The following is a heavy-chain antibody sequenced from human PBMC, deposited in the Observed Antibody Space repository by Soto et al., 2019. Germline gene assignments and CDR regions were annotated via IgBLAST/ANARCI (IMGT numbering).Heavy chain of an antibody. CDR1: GGSISSSNHY. CDR3: ARGHGGITVFGAPGHFDY. V-gene: IGHV4-39*01. Sequence: SETLSLTCTVSGGSISSSNHYWGWIRQAPGQGLEWIGNTHYSGSTYYNPSLKSRVTISVDTPKNQFSVKLSSVTAADTAVYYCARGHGGITVFGAPGHFDYWGQGTLVTVSS. CDR2: THYSGST. J-gene: IGHJ4*02. D-gene: IGHD3-3*01.